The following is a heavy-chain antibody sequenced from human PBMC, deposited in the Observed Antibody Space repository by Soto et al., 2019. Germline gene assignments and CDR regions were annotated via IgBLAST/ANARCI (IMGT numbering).Heavy chain of an antibody. D-gene: IGHD2-2*03. CDR1: GFTFSSYG. CDR3: AKALGYCSSTSCSADY. V-gene: IGHV3-30*18. Sequence: GSLRLSCAASGFTFSSYGMHWVRQAPGKGLEWVAVISYDGSNKYYADSVKGRFTISRDNSKNTLYLQMNSLRAEDTAVYYCAKALGYCSSTSCSADYWGQGTLVTVSS. CDR2: ISYDGSNK. J-gene: IGHJ4*02.